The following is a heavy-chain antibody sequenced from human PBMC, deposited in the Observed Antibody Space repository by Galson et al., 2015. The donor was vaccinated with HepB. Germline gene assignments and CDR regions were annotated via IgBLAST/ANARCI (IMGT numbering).Heavy chain of an antibody. CDR2: IIPIFGTA. Sequence: SVKVSCKASGGTFSSYAISWVRQAPGQGLEWMGGIIPIFGTANYAQKFQGRVTITADESTSTAYMELSSLRSEDTAVYYCARQERWLQHTQFDPWGQGTLVTVSS. V-gene: IGHV1-69*13. J-gene: IGHJ5*02. D-gene: IGHD5-24*01. CDR1: GGTFSSYA. CDR3: ARQERWLQHTQFDP.